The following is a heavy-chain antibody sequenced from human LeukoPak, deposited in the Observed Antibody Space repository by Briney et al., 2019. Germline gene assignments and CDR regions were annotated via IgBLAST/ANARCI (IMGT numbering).Heavy chain of an antibody. V-gene: IGHV4-38-2*02. J-gene: IGHJ4*02. CDR3: ARLAHYGGNDY. CDR1: GYSISSGYY. Sequence: SETRSLTCTVSGYSISSGYYWGWIRQPPGKGLEWIGSIYHSGSTYYNPSLKSRVTISVDTSKNQFSLKLSSVTAADTAVYYCARLAHYGGNDYWGQGTLVTVSS. D-gene: IGHD4-23*01. CDR2: IYHSGST.